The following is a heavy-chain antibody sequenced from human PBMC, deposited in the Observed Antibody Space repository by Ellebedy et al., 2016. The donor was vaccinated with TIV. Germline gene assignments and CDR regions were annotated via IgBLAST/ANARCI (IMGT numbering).Heavy chain of an antibody. CDR2: ISSSSSTI. D-gene: IGHD6-13*01. CDR1: GFTFSSYN. Sequence: GESLKISCAASGFTFSSYNMNWVRQAPGKGLEWVSYISSSSSTIYYADSVKGRFTISRDNAKSTLYLQMNSLRVEDTAVYYCARERTIAGFDYWGQGTLVSVSS. J-gene: IGHJ4*02. V-gene: IGHV3-48*04. CDR3: ARERTIAGFDY.